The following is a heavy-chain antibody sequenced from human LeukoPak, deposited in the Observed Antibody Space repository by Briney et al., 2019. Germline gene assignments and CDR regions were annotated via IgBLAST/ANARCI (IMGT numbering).Heavy chain of an antibody. D-gene: IGHD4-17*01. V-gene: IGHV4-34*09. CDR2: INHSGST. CDR1: GGSFSGYY. Sequence: SETLSLTCAVYGGSFSGYYWSWIRQPPGKGLEWIGEINHSGSTNYNPSLKSRVTISVDTSKNQFSLKLSSVTAADTAVYYCARADYAEGFDYWGQGTLVTVSS. CDR3: ARADYAEGFDY. J-gene: IGHJ4*02.